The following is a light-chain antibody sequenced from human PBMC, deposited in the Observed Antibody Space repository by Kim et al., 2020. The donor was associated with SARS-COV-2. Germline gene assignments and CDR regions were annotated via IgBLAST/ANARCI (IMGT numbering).Light chain of an antibody. CDR2: YAS. V-gene: IGKV6-21*02. Sequence: DIVLTQSPESQSVTPKQQVTITCRASRSIGNRLHWYQQKPDQSPKLLIRYASQSITGVPPRFSGSGSGTEFTLTINSLEAEDAATYYCQQSGASLTFGGGTKLEI. CDR3: QQSGASLT. J-gene: IGKJ4*01. CDR1: RSIGNR.